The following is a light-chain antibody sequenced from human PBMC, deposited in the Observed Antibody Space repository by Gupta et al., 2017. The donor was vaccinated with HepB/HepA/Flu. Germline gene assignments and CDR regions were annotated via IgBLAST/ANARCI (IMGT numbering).Light chain of an antibody. CDR2: DVS. Sequence: QSALTQPASVSGSPGRSKTISWTGTGSDVGGSNYASWYQQQPGKAPKLMIYDVSNRLSGVSNRFSGSKYGTTASLTTSGLQAAEEADYYCRSYTSSSNLLVFGGGTKLTVL. CDR1: GSDVGGSNY. J-gene: IGLJ2*01. CDR3: RSYTSSSNLLV. V-gene: IGLV2-14*03.